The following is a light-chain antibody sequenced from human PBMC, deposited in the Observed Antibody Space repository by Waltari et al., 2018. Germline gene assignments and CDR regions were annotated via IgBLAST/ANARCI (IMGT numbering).Light chain of an antibody. Sequence: QSALTQPAPVSGSPGQSVTIFCSGTSNDVGGYNSVSWYQEHPVHAPRVIIYDVSDRPSGVSHRFSGSKSGNTASLTISGLQAEDEADYYCSSQSSNDVVLFGGGTKLTVL. CDR2: DVS. V-gene: IGLV2-14*01. J-gene: IGLJ2*01. CDR1: SNDVGGYNS. CDR3: SSQSSNDVVL.